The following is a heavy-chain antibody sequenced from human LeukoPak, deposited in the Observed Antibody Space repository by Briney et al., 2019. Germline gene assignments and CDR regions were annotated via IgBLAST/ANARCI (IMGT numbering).Heavy chain of an antibody. J-gene: IGHJ4*02. D-gene: IGHD1-7*01. Sequence: SVKVSCKASGGTFSSYAISWVLQAPGQGLEWMGGIIPIFGTANYAQKFQGRVTITADESTSTAYMELSSLRSEDTAVYYCARGRYNWNYRYFDYWGQGTLVTVSS. CDR2: IIPIFGTA. CDR1: GGTFSSYA. CDR3: ARGRYNWNYRYFDY. V-gene: IGHV1-69*13.